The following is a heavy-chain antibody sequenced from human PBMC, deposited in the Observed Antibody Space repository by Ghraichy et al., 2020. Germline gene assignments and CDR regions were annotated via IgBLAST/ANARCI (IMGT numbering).Heavy chain of an antibody. CDR2: ISSSSSTI. J-gene: IGHJ6*02. V-gene: IGHV3-48*02. Sequence: GGSLRLSCAASGFTFSSYSMNWVRQAPGKGLEWVSYISSSSSTIYYADSVKGRFTISRDNAKNSLYLQMNSLRDEDTAVYYCARDWSEQLVEYYYYYGMDVWGQGTTVTVSS. D-gene: IGHD6-6*01. CDR3: ARDWSEQLVEYYYYYGMDV. CDR1: GFTFSSYS.